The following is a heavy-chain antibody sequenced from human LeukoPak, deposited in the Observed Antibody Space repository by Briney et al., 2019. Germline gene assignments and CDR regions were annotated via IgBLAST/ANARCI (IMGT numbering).Heavy chain of an antibody. Sequence: PSETLSLTCTVSGGSISSGDYYWTWIRQHPGKGLEWIGNMYHSGSTYYNPSLRSRVTISVDTSTNQFSLKLSSVTAADTAVYYCARRGYYYDSSGSYNNWFDPWGQGTLVTVSS. J-gene: IGHJ5*02. CDR3: ARRGYYYDSSGSYNNWFDP. CDR2: MYHSGST. D-gene: IGHD3-22*01. CDR1: GGSISSGDYY. V-gene: IGHV4-31*03.